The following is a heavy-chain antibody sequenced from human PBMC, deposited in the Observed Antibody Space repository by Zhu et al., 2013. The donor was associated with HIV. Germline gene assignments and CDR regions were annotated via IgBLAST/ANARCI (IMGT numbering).Heavy chain of an antibody. D-gene: IGHD1-26*01. V-gene: IGHV3-9*02. CDR2: ISWNGANI. CDR3: AKDREGGMDV. J-gene: IGHJ6*02. CDR1: GFASGHHA. Sequence: HLVESGGGLVQPGRSLRLACVGSGFASGHHAMHWVRQAPGKGLEWVSGISWNGANIDYADSVKGRFTISRDDAKNSLYLQMNSLRAEDTALYYCAKDREGGMDVWGQGDHGHRLL.